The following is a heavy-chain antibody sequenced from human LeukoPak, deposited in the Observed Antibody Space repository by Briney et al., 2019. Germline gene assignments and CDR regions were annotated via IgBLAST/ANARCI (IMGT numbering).Heavy chain of an antibody. D-gene: IGHD1-1*01. CDR3: AKPQLERRSSDYFDY. Sequence: GGSLRLSCAASGFTFSSYGMHWVRQAPGKGLEWVAVIWYDGSNKYYADSVKGRFTISRDNSKNTLYLQMNSLRAEDTAVYYCAKPQLERRSSDYFDYWGQGTLVTVSS. J-gene: IGHJ4*02. V-gene: IGHV3-33*06. CDR1: GFTFSSYG. CDR2: IWYDGSNK.